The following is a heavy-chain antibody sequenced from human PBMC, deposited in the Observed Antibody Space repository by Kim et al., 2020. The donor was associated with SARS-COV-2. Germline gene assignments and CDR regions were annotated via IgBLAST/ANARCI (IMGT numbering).Heavy chain of an antibody. Sequence: GGSLRLSCAASGFTFSSYGMHWVRQAPGKGLEWVAVISYDGSNKYYADSVKGRFTISRDNSKNTLYLQMNSLRAEDTAVYYCAKAGRGYSYGSYYYYYGMDVWGQGTTVTVSS. CDR2: ISYDGSNK. V-gene: IGHV3-30*18. D-gene: IGHD5-18*01. J-gene: IGHJ6*02. CDR1: GFTFSSYG. CDR3: AKAGRGYSYGSYYYYYGMDV.